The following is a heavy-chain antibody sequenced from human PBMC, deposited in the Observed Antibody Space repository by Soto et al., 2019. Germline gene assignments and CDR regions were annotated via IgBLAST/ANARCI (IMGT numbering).Heavy chain of an antibody. CDR2: INAGNGNT. Sequence: ASVKVSCKASGYTFTSYAMHWVRQAPRQRLEWMGWINAGNGNTKYSQKFQGRVTITRDTSASTAYMELRSLRSDDTAVYYCARGGTIFGVVTLVDYGMDVWGQGNTVTVSS. J-gene: IGHJ6*02. D-gene: IGHD3-3*01. CDR1: GYTFTSYA. CDR3: ARGGTIFGVVTLVDYGMDV. V-gene: IGHV1-3*01.